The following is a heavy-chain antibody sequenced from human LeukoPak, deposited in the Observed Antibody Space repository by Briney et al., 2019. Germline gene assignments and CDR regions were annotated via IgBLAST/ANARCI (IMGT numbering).Heavy chain of an antibody. D-gene: IGHD3-22*01. Sequence: PGGSLRLSCAASGFTFSSYAVHWVRQAPGKGLEWVAVISYDGSNKYYADSVKGRFTISRDNSKNTLYLQMNSPRAEDTAVYYCARDSGDVRPYYYDSSGFDYWGQGTLVTVSS. CDR2: ISYDGSNK. CDR3: ARDSGDVRPYYYDSSGFDY. V-gene: IGHV3-30-3*01. J-gene: IGHJ4*02. CDR1: GFTFSSYA.